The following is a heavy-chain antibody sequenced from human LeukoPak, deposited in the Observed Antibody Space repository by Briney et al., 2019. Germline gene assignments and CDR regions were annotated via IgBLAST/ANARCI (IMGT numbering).Heavy chain of an antibody. CDR1: GFTFSSYA. D-gene: IGHD3-16*02. Sequence: GGSLRLSCAASGFTFSSYAMHWVRRAPGKGLEWVAVISYDGSNKYYADSVKGRFTISRDNSKNTLYLQMNSLRAEDTAVYYCAREGRLGELSPMDYWGQGTLVTVSS. CDR3: AREGRLGELSPMDY. J-gene: IGHJ4*02. V-gene: IGHV3-30-3*01. CDR2: ISYDGSNK.